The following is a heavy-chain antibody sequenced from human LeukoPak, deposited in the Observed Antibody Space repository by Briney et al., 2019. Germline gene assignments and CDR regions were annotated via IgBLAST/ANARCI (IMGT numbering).Heavy chain of an antibody. D-gene: IGHD1-14*01. Sequence: ASVKVSCTASGYTFTGSYMHWVRQAPGQGLEWVGRINPNSGGTSFAQKFQGSVTMTRDTSISTAYMKLSRLRSDDTAVYYCATVHRGDYYYGMDVWGQGTTVTVSS. CDR2: INPNSGGT. J-gene: IGHJ6*02. CDR1: GYTFTGSY. V-gene: IGHV1-2*06. CDR3: ATVHRGDYYYGMDV.